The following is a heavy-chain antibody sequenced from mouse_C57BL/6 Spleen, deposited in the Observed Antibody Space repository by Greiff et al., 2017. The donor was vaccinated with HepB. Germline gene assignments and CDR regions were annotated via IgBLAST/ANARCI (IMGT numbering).Heavy chain of an antibody. CDR1: GYAFSSSW. CDR2: IYPGDGDT. V-gene: IGHV1-82*01. Sequence: VQLQQSGPELVKPGASVKISCKASGYAFSSSWMNWVKQRPGKGLEWIGRIYPGDGDTNYNGKFKGKATLTADKSSSTAYMQLSSLTSEDSAVYFCAREAYYSNEDFDYWGQGTTLTVSS. CDR3: AREAYYSNEDFDY. D-gene: IGHD2-5*01. J-gene: IGHJ2*01.